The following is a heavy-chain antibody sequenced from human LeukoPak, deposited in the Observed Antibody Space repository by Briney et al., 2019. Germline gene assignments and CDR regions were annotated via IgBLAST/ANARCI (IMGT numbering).Heavy chain of an antibody. V-gene: IGHV4-34*01. CDR3: ARAYLLGTYYYYGMDV. CDR2: INHSGST. Sequence: NPSETLSLTCAVYGGSFSGYYWSWIRQPPGKGLEWIGEINHSGSTNYNPSLKSRVTISVDTSKNQFSLKLSSVTAADTAVYYCARAYLLGTYYYYGMDVWGQGTTVTVSS. CDR1: GGSFSGYY. J-gene: IGHJ6*02. D-gene: IGHD1-1*01.